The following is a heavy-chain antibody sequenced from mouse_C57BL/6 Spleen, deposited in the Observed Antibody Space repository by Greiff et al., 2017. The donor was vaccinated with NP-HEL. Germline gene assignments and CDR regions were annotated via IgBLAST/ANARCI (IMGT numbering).Heavy chain of an antibody. J-gene: IGHJ1*03. CDR3: ARRDYSNYSWYFDV. CDR1: GYTFTDYH. Sequence: VQLQQSGPELVKPGASVKIPCKASGYTFTDYHMDWVKQSHGKSLEWIGDINPNNGGTIYNQKFKGKATLTVDKSSSTAYMELRSLTSEDTAVYHCARRDYSNYSWYFDVWGTGTTVTVSS. D-gene: IGHD2-5*01. CDR2: INPNNGGT. V-gene: IGHV1-18*01.